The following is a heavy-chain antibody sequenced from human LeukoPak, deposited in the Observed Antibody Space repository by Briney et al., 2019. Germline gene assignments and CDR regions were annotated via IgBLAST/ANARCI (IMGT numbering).Heavy chain of an antibody. CDR1: GASVSSASY. CDR2: TYNGVNT. J-gene: IGHJ5*02. V-gene: IGHV4-61*01. Sequence: SETLSLTCTVSGASVSSASYWTWIRQPPGKGVEWIAHTYNGVNTNYNPSLKSRVTISVDTSKNQFSLRLNSVTAADTAVYYCARSRAFNSGAFDPWGQGSLVTVSS. CDR3: ARSRAFNSGAFDP. D-gene: IGHD1-26*01.